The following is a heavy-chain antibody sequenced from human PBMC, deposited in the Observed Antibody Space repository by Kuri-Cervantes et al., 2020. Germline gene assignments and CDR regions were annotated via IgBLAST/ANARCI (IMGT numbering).Heavy chain of an antibody. CDR2: IYYSGST. CDR3: ARGVLVVNNDWFDP. D-gene: IGHD3-22*01. CDR1: GGSISSYY. J-gene: IGHJ5*02. V-gene: IGHV4-59*01. Sequence: SETLSLSCTVSGGSISSYYWSWIRQPPGKGLEWIGYIYYSGSTNYNPSLKSRVTISVDTSKNQFSLKLSSVTAADTAVYYCARGVLVVNNDWFDPWGQGTLVTVSS.